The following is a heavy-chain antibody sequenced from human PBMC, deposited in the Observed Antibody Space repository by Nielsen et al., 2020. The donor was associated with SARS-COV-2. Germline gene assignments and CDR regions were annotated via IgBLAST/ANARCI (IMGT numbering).Heavy chain of an antibody. CDR2: ISWNSGSI. J-gene: IGHJ4*02. D-gene: IGHD6-13*01. V-gene: IGHV3-9*01. CDR1: GFPFDNYA. Sequence: SLKISCAASGFPFDNYAMHWVRQAPGKGLEWVSGISWNSGSIGYADSVKGRFTISRDNAKNSLYLQMNSLRAEDTALYYCAKDMAAARAEYYFDYWGQGTLVTVSS. CDR3: AKDMAAARAEYYFDY.